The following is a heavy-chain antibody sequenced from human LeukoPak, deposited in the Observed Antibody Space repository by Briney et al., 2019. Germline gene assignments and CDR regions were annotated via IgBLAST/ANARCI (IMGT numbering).Heavy chain of an antibody. D-gene: IGHD5-24*01. V-gene: IGHV4-4*09. Sequence: SETMSLTCTVSGSSIGTYSWSWIRQPPGKGLEWIGYIYTTGSTHYNPSLKSRVTMSLDTPKNQFSLRLTSGTAADTAVFYCARHRAEMATITDDTFDMWGRGTMVTVSS. CDR1: GSSIGTYS. CDR3: ARHRAEMATITDDTFDM. J-gene: IGHJ3*02. CDR2: IYTTGST.